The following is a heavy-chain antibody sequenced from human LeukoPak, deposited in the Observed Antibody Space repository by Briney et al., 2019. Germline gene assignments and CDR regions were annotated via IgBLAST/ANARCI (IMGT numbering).Heavy chain of an antibody. D-gene: IGHD3-16*01. CDR2: ILYDGSMK. CDR3: ATVYGRGYFDY. CDR1: GFTFSNYA. J-gene: IGHJ4*02. V-gene: IGHV3-30*04. Sequence: GRSLRLSCAATGFTFSNYAMHWVRQAPGKGLEWVGVILYDGSMKYYGESVQGRFTISRDNSKSTLYLQMNSLRAEDTAVYYCATVYGRGYFDYWGQGTLVTVSS.